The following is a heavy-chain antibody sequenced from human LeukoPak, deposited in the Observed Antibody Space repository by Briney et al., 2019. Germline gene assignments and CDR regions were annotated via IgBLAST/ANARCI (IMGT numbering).Heavy chain of an antibody. V-gene: IGHV3-21*01. CDR3: AELGITMIGGV. D-gene: IGHD3-10*02. CDR2: ISSSSNYI. J-gene: IGHJ6*04. Sequence: GGSLKLSCAASGFSFSSYSMKWVRQAPGKGLEWVSSISSSSNYIYYADSVKGRFTISRDNAKNSLYLQMNSLRAEDTAVYYCAELGITMIGGVWGKGTTVTISS. CDR1: GFSFSSYS.